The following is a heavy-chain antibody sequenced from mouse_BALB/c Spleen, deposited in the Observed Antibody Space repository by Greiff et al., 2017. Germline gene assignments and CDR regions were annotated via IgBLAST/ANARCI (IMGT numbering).Heavy chain of an antibody. D-gene: IGHD2-10*02. CDR1: GFTFSSYG. V-gene: IGHV5-6-3*01. CDR2: INSNGGST. J-gene: IGHJ3*01. CDR3: ARGEYGNYESY. Sequence: EVNVVESGGGLVQPGGSLKLSCAASGFTFSSYGMSWVRQTPDKRLELVATINSNGGSTYYPDSVKGRFTISRDNAKNTLYLQMSSLKSEDTAMYYCARGEYGNYESYWGQGTLVTVSA.